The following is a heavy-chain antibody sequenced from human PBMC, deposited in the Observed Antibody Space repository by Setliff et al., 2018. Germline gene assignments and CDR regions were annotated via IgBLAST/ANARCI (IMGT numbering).Heavy chain of an antibody. V-gene: IGHV1-3*01. CDR1: GYSFSDYG. CDR3: AREVLPLVREEAFYI. Sequence: ASVKVSCKASGYSFSDYGISWVRQAPGQGLEWMGWINAGNGNTKCSQNFQGRVTITRDTSASTAYVELSSLRSEDTAVYYCAREVLPLVREEAFYIWGQGTMVTVSS. D-gene: IGHD2-2*01. J-gene: IGHJ3*02. CDR2: INAGNGNT.